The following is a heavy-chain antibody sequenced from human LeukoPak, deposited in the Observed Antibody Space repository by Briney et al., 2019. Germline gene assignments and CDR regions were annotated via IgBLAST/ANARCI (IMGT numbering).Heavy chain of an antibody. CDR2: IWYDGSNK. D-gene: IGHD6-13*01. V-gene: IGHV3-33*01. CDR3: AREPRMYSSSWSYGMDV. CDR1: GFTFSSYG. Sequence: GGSLRLSCAASGFTFSSYGMHWFRQAPGKGLEWVAVIWYDGSNKYYADSVKGRFTISRDNSKNTLYLQMNSLRAEDTAVYYCAREPRMYSSSWSYGMDVWGQGTTVTVSS. J-gene: IGHJ6*02.